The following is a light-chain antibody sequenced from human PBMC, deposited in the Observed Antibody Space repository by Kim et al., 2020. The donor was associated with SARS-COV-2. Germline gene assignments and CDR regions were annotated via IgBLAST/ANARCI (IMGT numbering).Light chain of an antibody. Sequence: GQRVTISCSGSQSNVGSKFVYWYQQFPGKAPKILVYSNGQRTSGVPDRFSASKSGTSAFLAISGLRSEDEADYFCATWDDSLNGVIIGGGTQLTVL. CDR1: QSNVGSKF. J-gene: IGLJ2*01. CDR2: SNG. CDR3: ATWDDSLNGVI. V-gene: IGLV1-47*01.